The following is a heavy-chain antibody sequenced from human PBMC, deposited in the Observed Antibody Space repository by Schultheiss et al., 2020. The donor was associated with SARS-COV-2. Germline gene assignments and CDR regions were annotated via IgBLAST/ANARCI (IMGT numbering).Heavy chain of an antibody. D-gene: IGHD6-13*01. CDR2: IKQDGSVE. Sequence: GSLRLSCAASGFTFSSYSMNWVRQAPGKGLQWVANIKQDGSVEHYVDSVRGRFTISRDNSKNTLYLQMNSLRAEDTAVYYCARDTIDGSGGSSWYYYYYYYMDVWGKGTTVTVSS. J-gene: IGHJ6*03. V-gene: IGHV3-7*01. CDR3: ARDTIDGSGGSSWYYYYYYYMDV. CDR1: GFTFSSYS.